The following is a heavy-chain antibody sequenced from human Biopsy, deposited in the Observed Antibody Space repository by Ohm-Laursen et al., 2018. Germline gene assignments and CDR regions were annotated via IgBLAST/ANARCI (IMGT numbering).Heavy chain of an antibody. CDR1: GFTFSDYY. CDR2: ISGSRDTA. Sequence: SLRLSCAASGFTFSDYYMSWICQAPGKGLEWVSLISGSRDTAYYPDSVKGRFTISRDNSKNTLYLEINSLRTEETAKYFCTKAGSQDGFDIWGPGTMVSVSS. V-gene: IGHV3-23*01. CDR3: TKAGSQDGFDI. J-gene: IGHJ3*02. D-gene: IGHD3-10*01.